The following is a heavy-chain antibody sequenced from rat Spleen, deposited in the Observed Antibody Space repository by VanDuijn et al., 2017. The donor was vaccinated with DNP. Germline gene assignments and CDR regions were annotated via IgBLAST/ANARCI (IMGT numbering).Heavy chain of an antibody. Sequence: QIQLQQSGGELAKPGSSVKISCKASGYTFTSYYISWIKQTTGQGLEFIGYINTGSGGPNYNEKFKGKATLTVDKSSTTAFMQLSSLTPDDSAVYYCARGRPTTGFAYWGQGTLVTVSS. D-gene: IGHD1-11*01. CDR2: INTGSGGP. J-gene: IGHJ3*01. CDR3: ARGRPTTGFAY. V-gene: IGHV1-43*01. CDR1: GYTFTSYY.